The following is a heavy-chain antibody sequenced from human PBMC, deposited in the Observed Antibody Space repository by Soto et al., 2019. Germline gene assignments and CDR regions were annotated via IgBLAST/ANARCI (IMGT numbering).Heavy chain of an antibody. CDR1: EGSFLGYG. J-gene: IGHJ4*02. CDR2: INHSGSA. D-gene: IGHD3-10*01. CDR3: AKGPQGGYYHSGTFYSSVL. Sequence: SQTCAVDEGSFLGYGCSWISQNQGKGLEWIGEINHSGSANYNPTFKSRVSISVDTSKNQLSLQLSSVSAADTAVYYCAKGPQGGYYHSGTFYSSVLWGQGTLVTVSS. V-gene: IGHV4-34*01.